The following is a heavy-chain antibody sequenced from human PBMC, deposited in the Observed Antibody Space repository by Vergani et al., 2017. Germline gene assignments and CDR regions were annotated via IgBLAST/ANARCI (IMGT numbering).Heavy chain of an antibody. J-gene: IGHJ4*02. D-gene: IGHD3-22*01. V-gene: IGHV3-64*04. Sequence: VQLVESGGGLVQPGGSLRLSCSASGFTFSSYAMHWVRQAPGKGLEYVSAISSNGGSTYYADSVKGRFTISRDNAKNSLYLQMNSLRAEDTAVYYCARDQSPYYYDSSGYDYFDYWGQGTLVTVSS. CDR3: ARDQSPYYYDSSGYDYFDY. CDR2: ISSNGGST. CDR1: GFTFSSYA.